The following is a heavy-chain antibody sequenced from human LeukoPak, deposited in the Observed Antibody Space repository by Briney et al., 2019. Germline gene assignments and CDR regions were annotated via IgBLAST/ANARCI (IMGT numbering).Heavy chain of an antibody. D-gene: IGHD3-3*01. Sequence: GGSLRLSCAASGFTFSSYAMSWVRQAPGKGLEGVSAISGSGGSTYYADSVKGRFTISRDNSKNTLYLQMNSLRAEDTAVYYCAKGSLRFLEWLSLGYWGQGTLVTVSS. CDR1: GFTFSSYA. CDR2: ISGSGGST. J-gene: IGHJ4*02. V-gene: IGHV3-23*01. CDR3: AKGSLRFLEWLSLGY.